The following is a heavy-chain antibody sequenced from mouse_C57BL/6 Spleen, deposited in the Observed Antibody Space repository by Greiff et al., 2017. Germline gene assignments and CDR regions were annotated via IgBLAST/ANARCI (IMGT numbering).Heavy chain of an antibody. CDR3: AKSSYYYGSTHWYFDV. D-gene: IGHD1-1*01. Sequence: VKLKESGPGLVQPSQSLSITCTVSGFSLTSYGVHWVRQSPGKGLEWLGVIWRGGSTDYNAAFMSRLSITKDNSKSQVFFKMNSLQADDTAIYYCAKSSYYYGSTHWYFDVWGTGTTVTVSS. V-gene: IGHV2-5*01. CDR1: GFSLTSYG. CDR2: IWRGGST. J-gene: IGHJ1*03.